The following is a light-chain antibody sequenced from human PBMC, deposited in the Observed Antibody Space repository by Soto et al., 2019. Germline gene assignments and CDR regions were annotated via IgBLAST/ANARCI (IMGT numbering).Light chain of an antibody. CDR2: SNN. CDR1: TSNIGSNT. V-gene: IGLV1-44*01. CDR3: ASFTSISTYV. Sequence: QSVLTQPPSASGTAGQRVTISCSGSTSNIGSNTVNWYQQLPGTAPKTLIYSNNQRPSGVSERFSGSKSGFTASLTISGLQPEDESHYYCASFTSISTYVFGTGTKVTVL. J-gene: IGLJ1*01.